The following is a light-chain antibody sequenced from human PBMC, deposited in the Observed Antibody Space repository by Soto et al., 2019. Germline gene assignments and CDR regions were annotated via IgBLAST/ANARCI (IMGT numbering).Light chain of an antibody. CDR1: QSVSSY. CDR3: HQRNDWPPA. J-gene: IGKJ4*01. CDR2: GES. V-gene: IGKV3-11*01. Sequence: EIVLTQSPATLSLSPGERATLSCRASQSVSSYLAWFHQKPGQAPRLLIYGESNRATGIPARFSGSGSGTDFTLTISSLEPEDFAGDYCHQRNDWPPAVGGRTKVEIK.